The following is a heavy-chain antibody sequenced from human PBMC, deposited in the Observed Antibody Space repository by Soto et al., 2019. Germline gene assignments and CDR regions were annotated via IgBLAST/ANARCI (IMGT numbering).Heavy chain of an antibody. CDR1: GGTFSSYT. J-gene: IGHJ6*03. Sequence: QVQLVQSGAEVKKPGASVKVSCRASGGTFSSYTISWVRQAPGQGLEWMGRIIPILGIANYAQKFQGRVTLTADKSTSTAYMELSSLRSEDTAVYYWASRETYTVTGYYYYYMDVWGKGTTFTVSS. CDR2: IIPILGIA. V-gene: IGHV1-69*02. CDR3: ASRETYTVTGYYYYYMDV. D-gene: IGHD4-17*01.